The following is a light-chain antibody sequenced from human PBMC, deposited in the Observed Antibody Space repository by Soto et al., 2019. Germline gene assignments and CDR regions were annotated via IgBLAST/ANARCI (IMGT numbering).Light chain of an antibody. Sequence: DIQMTQSPSSLSASAGDRVTITCRASRSIANYLNWYQQRPGKAPKLLIFAASASALQSGVPSSFSGSGSAKDFTLISNIQYHEFVATYCCQQRYSTPCTFGQGTKVEIK. CDR2: AASAS. CDR3: QQRYSTPCT. CDR1: RSIANY. V-gene: IGKV1-39*01. J-gene: IGKJ1*01.